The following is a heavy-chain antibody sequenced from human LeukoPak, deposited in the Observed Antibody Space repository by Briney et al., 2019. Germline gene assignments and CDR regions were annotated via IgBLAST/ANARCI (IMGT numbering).Heavy chain of an antibody. CDR2: IYYSGST. J-gene: IGHJ4*02. Sequence: SETLSLTCTVSGGSISSYYWSWIRQPPGKGLEWIGYIYYSGSTNYNPSLKSRDTISVDTSKNQFSLKLSSVTAADTAVYYCARHSEVFGVGFDYWGQGTLVTVSS. V-gene: IGHV4-59*08. D-gene: IGHD3-3*01. CDR1: GGSISSYY. CDR3: ARHSEVFGVGFDY.